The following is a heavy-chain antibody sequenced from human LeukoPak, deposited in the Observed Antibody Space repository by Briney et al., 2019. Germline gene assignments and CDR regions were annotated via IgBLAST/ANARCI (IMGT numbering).Heavy chain of an antibody. CDR3: AKENYGAGSYWDY. J-gene: IGHJ4*02. D-gene: IGHD3-10*01. CDR1: GFTFSSYG. Sequence: GGSLRLSCAASGFTFSSYGMHWVRQAPGKGLEWVAFIRYDGSNKYYADSVKGRFTISRDNSKNTLYLQMNSLRAEDTAVYYCAKENYGAGSYWDYWSQGTLVTVSS. CDR2: IRYDGSNK. V-gene: IGHV3-30*02.